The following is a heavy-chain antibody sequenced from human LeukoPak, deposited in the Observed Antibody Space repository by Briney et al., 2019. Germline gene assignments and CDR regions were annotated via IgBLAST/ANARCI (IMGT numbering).Heavy chain of an antibody. CDR2: INAGNGNT. CDR1: GYTFTSYA. V-gene: IGHV1-3*01. J-gene: IGHJ4*02. Sequence: ASVQVSCKASGYTFTSYAMHWVRQAPGQRLEWMGWINAGNGNTKYSQKFQGRDTITRDTSASTAYMELSSLRSEDTAVYYCARPRYSGSYLFDYWGQGTLVTISS. CDR3: ARPRYSGSYLFDY. D-gene: IGHD1-26*01.